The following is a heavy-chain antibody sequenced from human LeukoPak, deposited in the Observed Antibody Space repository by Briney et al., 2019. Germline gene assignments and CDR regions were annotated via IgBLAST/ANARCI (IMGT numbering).Heavy chain of an antibody. Sequence: SETLSLTCAVSGFSISSGYFWAWIRQPPGRGLEWIGYIYYSGSTNYNPSLKSRVTLSVDTSKNQFSLKLSSVTAADTAVYYCARVRRIDYYYYMDVWGKGTTVTVSS. CDR3: ARVRRIDYYYYMDV. D-gene: IGHD2-15*01. V-gene: IGHV4-61*01. CDR2: IYYSGST. CDR1: GFSISSGYF. J-gene: IGHJ6*03.